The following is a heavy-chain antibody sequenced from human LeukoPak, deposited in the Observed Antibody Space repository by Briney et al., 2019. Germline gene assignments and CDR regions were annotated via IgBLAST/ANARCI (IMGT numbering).Heavy chain of an antibody. V-gene: IGHV3-23*01. D-gene: IGHD3-16*01. CDR1: GFTFSSYA. J-gene: IGHJ6*02. Sequence: GSLRLSCAASGFTFSSYAMSWVRQAPGKGLEWVSAISGSGGGTYYADSVKGRFTISRDNSKNTLYLQMNSLRAEDTAVYYCAKDYAALSYYGMDVWGQGTTVTVSS. CDR3: AKDYAALSYYGMDV. CDR2: ISGSGGGT.